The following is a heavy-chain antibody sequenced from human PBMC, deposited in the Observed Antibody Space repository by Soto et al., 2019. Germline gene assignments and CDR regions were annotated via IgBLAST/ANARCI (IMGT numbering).Heavy chain of an antibody. D-gene: IGHD1-1*01. CDR3: ARAIGNWNQPYYYYGMDV. V-gene: IGHV4-61*01. CDR2: IYYSGST. CDR1: GGSGSSGSYY. Sequence: LETLSLTCPVSGGSGSSGSYYWSWIRQPPGKGLEWIGYIYYSGSTNYNPSLKSRVTISVDTSKNQFSLKLSSVTAADTAVYYCARAIGNWNQPYYYYGMDVWGQGTTVTVS. J-gene: IGHJ6*02.